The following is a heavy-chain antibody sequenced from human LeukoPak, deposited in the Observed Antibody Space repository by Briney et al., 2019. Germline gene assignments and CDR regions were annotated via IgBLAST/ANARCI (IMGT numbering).Heavy chain of an antibody. D-gene: IGHD5-24*01. CDR1: GGTFSSYA. J-gene: IGHJ3*02. CDR3: ARDPFSEMATPHGAFDI. V-gene: IGHV1-69*04. Sequence: SVKVSCKASGGTFSSYAISWVRQAHGQGLEWMGRIIPILGIANYAQKFHGRVTITADKSTSTAYMELSSLRSEDTAVYYCARDPFSEMATPHGAFDIWGQGTMVTVSS. CDR2: IIPILGIA.